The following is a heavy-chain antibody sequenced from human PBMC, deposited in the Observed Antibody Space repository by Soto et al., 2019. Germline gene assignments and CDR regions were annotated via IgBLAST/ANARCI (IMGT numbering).Heavy chain of an antibody. J-gene: IGHJ3*02. CDR1: GLTFTSSA. V-gene: IGHV1-58*01. Sequence: PGASVKVSCKASGLTFTSSAVQWVRQARGQSLEWIGWIVVGSGDTNYAQKFQERVTITRDMSTSTAYMELSSLRSEDTAVYYCAAAANYYDSSGYFADAFDIWGQGTMVTVSS. CDR2: IVVGSGDT. D-gene: IGHD3-22*01. CDR3: AAAANYYDSSGYFADAFDI.